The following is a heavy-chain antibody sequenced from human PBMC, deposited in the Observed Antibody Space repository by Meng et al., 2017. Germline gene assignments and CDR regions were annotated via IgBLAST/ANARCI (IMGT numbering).Heavy chain of an antibody. D-gene: IGHD4-17*01. CDR2: ISSSSSYI. J-gene: IGHJ6*02. CDR3: ARRPEDPYCDYRLPPGGGYYYYGMDV. CDR1: GFTFRSNS. Sequence: GGPLRPPCAAYGFTFRSNSMNWVRQAPGKGLEWVSSISSSSSYIYYADSVKGRFTISRDNAKNSLYLQMNSLRAEDTAVYYCARRPEDPYCDYRLPPGGGYYYYGMDVWGQGTTVTVSS. V-gene: IGHV3-21*01.